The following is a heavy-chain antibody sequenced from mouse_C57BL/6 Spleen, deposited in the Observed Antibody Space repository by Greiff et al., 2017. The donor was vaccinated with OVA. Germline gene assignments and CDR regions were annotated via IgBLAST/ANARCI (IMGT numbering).Heavy chain of an antibody. CDR3: ARVTTVVAPRYAMDY. D-gene: IGHD1-1*01. Sequence: EVQRVESGGGLVKPGGSLKLSCAASGFTFSDYGMHWVRQAPEKGLEWVAYISIGSSTIYYADTVKGRFTISRDNAKNTLFLQMTSLRSEDTAMYYCARVTTVVAPRYAMDYWGQGTSVTVSS. CDR2: ISIGSSTI. V-gene: IGHV5-17*01. J-gene: IGHJ4*01. CDR1: GFTFSDYG.